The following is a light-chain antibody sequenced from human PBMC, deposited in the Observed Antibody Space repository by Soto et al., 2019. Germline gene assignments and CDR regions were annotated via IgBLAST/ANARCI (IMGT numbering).Light chain of an antibody. Sequence: QLVLTQSPSASASLGASVKLTCTLSSGHSSYAIAWYQQQPEKGPRYLMKLNSDGSHTKGDGIPDRFSGSSSGAERYLTISSLQFEDEADYYCQTWGTGYWVFGGGTKLTVL. CDR2: LNSDGSH. CDR1: SGHSSYA. CDR3: QTWGTGYWV. J-gene: IGLJ3*02. V-gene: IGLV4-69*01.